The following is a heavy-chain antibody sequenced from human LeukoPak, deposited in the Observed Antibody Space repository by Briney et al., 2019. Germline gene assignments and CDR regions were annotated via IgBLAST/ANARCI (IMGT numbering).Heavy chain of an antibody. CDR3: ATSQVVVAATRNWFDP. J-gene: IGHJ5*02. D-gene: IGHD2-15*01. CDR1: GYTLTELS. Sequence: GASVKVSCKVSGYTLTELSMHWVRQAPGKGLEWMGGFDPEDGETIYAQKFQGRVTMTEDTSTDTAYMELSSLRSEDTAVYYCATSQVVVAATRNWFDPWGQGTLVTVSS. V-gene: IGHV1-24*01. CDR2: FDPEDGET.